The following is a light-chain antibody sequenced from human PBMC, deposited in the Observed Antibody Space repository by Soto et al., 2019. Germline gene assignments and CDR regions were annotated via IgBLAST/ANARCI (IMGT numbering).Light chain of an antibody. CDR1: SSNIGNNY. J-gene: IGLJ1*01. CDR3: GTWDSSLSAYV. Sequence: SVLTQPPSVSAAPGQKVTISCSGSSSNIGNNYVSWYQQLPGTAPKLLIYENNKRPSGIPDRFSGSKSGTSATLGITGLQTRDEADYYCGTWDSSLSAYVFGTGTKLTVL. CDR2: ENN. V-gene: IGLV1-51*02.